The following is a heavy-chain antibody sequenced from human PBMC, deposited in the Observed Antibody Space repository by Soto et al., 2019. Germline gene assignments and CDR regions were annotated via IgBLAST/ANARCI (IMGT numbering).Heavy chain of an antibody. D-gene: IGHD3-9*01. J-gene: IGHJ4*02. CDR2: IYSSENT. CDR1: GGSVSSNSYS. CDR3: ARHVNSYYDILTGYSIRALAFDY. Sequence: PSETLSLTCTVSGGSVSSNSYSWGWIRQSPGKGLEWIGTIYSSENTYYNPSLLSRVTISVDTSKNEFSLRLSSVTAADTAVYYCARHVNSYYDILTGYSIRALAFDYWGQGTLVTVSS. V-gene: IGHV4-39*01.